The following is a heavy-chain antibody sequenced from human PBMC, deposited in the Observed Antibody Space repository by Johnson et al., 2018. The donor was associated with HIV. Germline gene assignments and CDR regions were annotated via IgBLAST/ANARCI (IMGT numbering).Heavy chain of an antibody. J-gene: IGHJ3*02. CDR3: ARSRDCSGGSCPDGFDI. CDR2: IYSGGST. D-gene: IGHD2-15*01. V-gene: IGHV3-66*01. Sequence: MQLVESGGGLVQPGGSLRLSCAASGFTVSSNYMSWVRQAPGKGLEWVSVIYSGGSTYYADSVKGRFTISRDNAKNSLYLQMNSLRAEDAAVYYCARSRDCSGGSCPDGFDIWGQGTKVIVSS. CDR1: GFTVSSNY.